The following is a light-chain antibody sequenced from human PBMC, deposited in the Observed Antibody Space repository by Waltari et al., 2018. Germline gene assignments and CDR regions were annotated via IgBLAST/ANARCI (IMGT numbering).Light chain of an antibody. V-gene: IGLV2-14*03. CDR1: STDISDYNL. J-gene: IGLJ2*01. Sequence: QPALTQPASMSGSPGQSATIPCTGPSTDISDYNLVYWYQQHPGKGPKLIIYYLTNRASGVSNRFSGSKSGNRASLTISGLQAEDEADYYCSAYISRSISYVIFGGGTKLTVL. CDR2: YLT. CDR3: SAYISRSISYVI.